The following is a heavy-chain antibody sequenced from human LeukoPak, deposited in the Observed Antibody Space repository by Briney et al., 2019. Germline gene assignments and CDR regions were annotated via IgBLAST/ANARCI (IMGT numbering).Heavy chain of an antibody. CDR1: GFTFSSYS. Sequence: PGRSLRLSCAASGFTFSSYSMNWVRQAPGKGLEWVSSISSSSSYIYYADSVKGRFTISRDNAKNSLYLQMNSLRAEDTAVYYCARFGSSGYPLDYWGQGTLVTVSS. CDR2: ISSSSSYI. V-gene: IGHV3-21*01. J-gene: IGHJ4*02. D-gene: IGHD3-22*01. CDR3: ARFGSSGYPLDY.